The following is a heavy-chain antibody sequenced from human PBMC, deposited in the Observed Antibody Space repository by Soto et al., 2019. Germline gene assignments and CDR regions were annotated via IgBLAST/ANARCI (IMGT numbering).Heavy chain of an antibody. CDR2: INHSGST. CDR3: ARKRSSGYLYDDY. V-gene: IGHV4-34*01. CDR1: GGSFSGYY. J-gene: IGHJ4*02. Sequence: QVQLQQWGPGLLKPSETLSLTCVVYGGSFSGYYWNWIRQPPGKGLEWIGEINHSGSTNYNPSLKSRVTISVDTSKKQFSLKLSSVTAADTAMYYCARKRSSGYLYDDYWGQGTLVTVSS. D-gene: IGHD3-22*01.